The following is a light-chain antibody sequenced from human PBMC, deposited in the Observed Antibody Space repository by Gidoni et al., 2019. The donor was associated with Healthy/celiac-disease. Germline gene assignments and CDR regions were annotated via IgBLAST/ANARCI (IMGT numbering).Light chain of an antibody. Sequence: EIVLTQSPGTLSLSPGERATLSCRASQSVSSSYLAWYQQKPGQAPRLLIYGASSRATGSPDRFSGSGSGTDFTLTISRLEPEDFAVYYCQQYGSSPRMYTFGQXTKLEIK. J-gene: IGKJ2*01. CDR3: QQYGSSPRMYT. CDR1: QSVSSSY. V-gene: IGKV3-20*01. CDR2: GAS.